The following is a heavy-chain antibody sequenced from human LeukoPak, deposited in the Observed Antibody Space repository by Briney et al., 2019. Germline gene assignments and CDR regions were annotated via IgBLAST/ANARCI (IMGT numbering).Heavy chain of an antibody. CDR3: AREPIAVAEPHYYYGMDV. CDR2: INHSGST. Sequence: SETPSLTCAVYGGSFSGYYWSWIRQPPGKGLEWIGEINHSGSTNYNPSLKSRVTISVDTSKNQFSLKLSSVTAADTAVYYCAREPIAVAEPHYYYGMDVWGQGTTVTVSS. D-gene: IGHD6-19*01. J-gene: IGHJ6*02. V-gene: IGHV4-34*01. CDR1: GGSFSGYY.